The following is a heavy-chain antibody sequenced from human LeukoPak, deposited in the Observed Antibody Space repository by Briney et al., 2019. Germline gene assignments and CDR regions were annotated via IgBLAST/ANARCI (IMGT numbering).Heavy chain of an antibody. J-gene: IGHJ4*02. CDR1: GFTFDGYG. Sequence: GSLRLSCAASGFTFDGYGMSWIRQPPGKGLEWIGEINHSGSTNYNPSLKGRVTISVDTSKNQFSLKLSSVTAADTAVYYCARGRKPPRSYGSGSYYGYWGQGTLVTVSS. CDR2: INHSGST. V-gene: IGHV4-34*01. D-gene: IGHD3-10*01. CDR3: ARGRKPPRSYGSGSYYGY.